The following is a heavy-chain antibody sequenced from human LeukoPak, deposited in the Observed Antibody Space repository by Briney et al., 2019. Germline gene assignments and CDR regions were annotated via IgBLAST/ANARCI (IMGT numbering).Heavy chain of an antibody. CDR3: ARALYCSSTSCYTFDY. CDR2: IWYDGSNK. CDR1: GFTFSSYG. Sequence: GGSLRLSCAASGFTFSSYGMHWVRQAPGKGLEWVAVIWYDGSNKYYADSVKGRFTISRDNSKNTLYLQMNSLRAEDMAVYYCARALYCSSTSCYTFDYWGQGTLVTVSS. V-gene: IGHV3-33*01. J-gene: IGHJ4*02. D-gene: IGHD2-2*02.